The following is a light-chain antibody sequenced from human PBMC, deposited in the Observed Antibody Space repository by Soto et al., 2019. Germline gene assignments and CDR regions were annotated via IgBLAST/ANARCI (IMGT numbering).Light chain of an antibody. Sequence: EIVLTQSPGTLSLSPGERATLSCRASQSVTSSFLAWYQHKPGQAPRLLIYGASSRATGFPDRFSGSGSGTDFTLNISRLEPQDFAVYYCQQYGSSPRTFGQGTKVEIK. CDR2: GAS. CDR3: QQYGSSPRT. V-gene: IGKV3-20*01. CDR1: QSVTSSF. J-gene: IGKJ1*01.